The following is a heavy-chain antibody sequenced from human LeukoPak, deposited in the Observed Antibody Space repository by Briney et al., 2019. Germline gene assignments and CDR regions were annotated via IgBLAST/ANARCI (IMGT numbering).Heavy chain of an antibody. Sequence: GGSLRLSCAASGFTFDDYAMHWVRQAPGKGLEWVSLISGDGGSTYYADSVKGRFTISRDNSKNSRYLQMNSLRTEDTALYYCAKSKTYYYGSGSHRFDYWGQGTLVTVSS. CDR3: AKSKTYYYGSGSHRFDY. V-gene: IGHV3-43*02. D-gene: IGHD3-10*01. CDR1: GFTFDDYA. J-gene: IGHJ4*02. CDR2: ISGDGGST.